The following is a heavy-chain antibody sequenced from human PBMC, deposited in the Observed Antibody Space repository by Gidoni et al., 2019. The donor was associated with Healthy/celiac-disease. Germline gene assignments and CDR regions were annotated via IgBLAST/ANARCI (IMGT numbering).Heavy chain of an antibody. D-gene: IGHD3-22*01. CDR3: ASDVVIRGYYGMDV. J-gene: IGHJ6*02. CDR2: INHSGST. Sequence: QVQLPPWGAGLLKPSETLSLTCAVYGGSFSGYYWSWIRQPPGKGLEWIGEINHSGSTNYNPSLKSRVTISVDTSKNQFSLKLSSVTAADTAVYYCASDVVIRGYYGMDVWGQGTTVTVSS. V-gene: IGHV4-34*01. CDR1: GGSFSGYY.